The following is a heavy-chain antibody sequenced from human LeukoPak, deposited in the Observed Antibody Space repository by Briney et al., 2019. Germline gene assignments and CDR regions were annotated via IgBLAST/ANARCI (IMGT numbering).Heavy chain of an antibody. D-gene: IGHD3-10*01. V-gene: IGHV3-23*01. CDR3: AKLSRSTLVRGVTTFDY. CDR2: ISGSGGST. CDR1: GFTFSSYA. J-gene: IGHJ4*02. Sequence: GGSLRLSCAASGFTFSSYAMSWVRQAPGKGLEWVSGISGSGGSTYYADSVKGRFTISRDNSKNTLYLQMNSLRAEDTAVYYCAKLSRSTLVRGVTTFDYWGQGTLVTISS.